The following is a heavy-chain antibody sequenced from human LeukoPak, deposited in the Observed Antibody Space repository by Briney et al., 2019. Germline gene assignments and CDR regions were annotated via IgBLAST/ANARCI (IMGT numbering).Heavy chain of an antibody. CDR1: GFTFSSYC. CDR3: AQPHYYDSSGSYIAGAFDI. CDR2: IWYDGSKT. Sequence: GGSLRLSCAASGFTFSSYCMHWVRQAPGKGLEWVAVIWYDGSKTYYADSVKGRFTISRDNSKNTLYLQMNSLRAEDTAVYYCAQPHYYDSSGSYIAGAFDISGEGTMVTVSS. V-gene: IGHV3-33*06. J-gene: IGHJ3*02. D-gene: IGHD3-22*01.